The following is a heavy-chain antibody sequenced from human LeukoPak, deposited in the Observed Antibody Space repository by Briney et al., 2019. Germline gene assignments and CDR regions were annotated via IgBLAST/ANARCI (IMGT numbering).Heavy chain of an antibody. CDR2: ISGSGGST. J-gene: IGHJ4*02. Sequence: GGSLRLSCAASGFTFSSYAMSWVRQAPGKGLEWVSAISGSGGSTYYADSVKGRFTISRDNSKNTLYLRMNSLRAEDTAVYYCASGGGFYYDSSGFDYWGQGTLVTVSS. CDR3: ASGGGFYYDSSGFDY. V-gene: IGHV3-23*01. D-gene: IGHD3-22*01. CDR1: GFTFSSYA.